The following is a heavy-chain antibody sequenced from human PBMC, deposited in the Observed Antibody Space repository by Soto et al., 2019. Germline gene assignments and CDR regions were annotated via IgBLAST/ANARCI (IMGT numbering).Heavy chain of an antibody. CDR1: GFTFSSYG. Sequence: GGSLRLSCAASGFTFSSYGMHWVRQAPGKGLEWVAVISYDGSNKYYADSVKGRFTISRDNSKNTRYLQMNSLRAEDTAVYYCAKRGGYSYGSPDYYDSSGYLYWGQGTLVTVSS. D-gene: IGHD3-22*01. J-gene: IGHJ4*02. CDR2: ISYDGSNK. V-gene: IGHV3-30*18. CDR3: AKRGGYSYGSPDYYDSSGYLY.